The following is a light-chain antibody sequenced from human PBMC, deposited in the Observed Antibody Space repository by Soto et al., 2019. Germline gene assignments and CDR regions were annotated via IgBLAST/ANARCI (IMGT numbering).Light chain of an antibody. V-gene: IGKV3-15*01. CDR3: QQYNNWPQT. J-gene: IGKJ1*01. Sequence: EIVLTQSPATLSLSPGERATLSCRASQSVSNYLAWYQQKPGQAPRLLIYGASRRATGFPARFSGSGSGTEFTLTISSLQSEDFAVYYCQQYNNWPQTFGQGTKVDIK. CDR1: QSVSNY. CDR2: GAS.